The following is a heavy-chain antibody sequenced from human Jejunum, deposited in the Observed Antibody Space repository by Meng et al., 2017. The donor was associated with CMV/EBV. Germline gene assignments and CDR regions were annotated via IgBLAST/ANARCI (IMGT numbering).Heavy chain of an antibody. CDR2: VSHDGKNK. D-gene: IGHD1-1*01. CDR3: ARERQLELDAFDI. V-gene: IGHV3-30*04. Sequence: ASGVTFTRDTMHWIRQAPGKGLEWVALVSHDGKNKYYGDSVKGRFTVSRDNSKNTLDLQMNSLRVGDTAMYYCARERQLELDAFDIWGQGTMVTVSS. J-gene: IGHJ3*02. CDR1: GVTFTRDT.